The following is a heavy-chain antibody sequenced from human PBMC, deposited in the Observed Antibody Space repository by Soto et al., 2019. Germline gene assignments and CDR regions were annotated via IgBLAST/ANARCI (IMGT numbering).Heavy chain of an antibody. Sequence: QVQLVQSGAEVKKPGASVRVSCKASGYTLTSYGITWVRQAPGQGLEWMGWISAYNGKTDYAQKFQGRVTMTTDTSTSTAYMELRSLRPDDTAVYYCARYDYIYYMDVWGKWTTVTVSS. CDR3: ARYDYIYYMDV. CDR1: GYTLTSYG. CDR2: ISAYNGKT. J-gene: IGHJ6*03. V-gene: IGHV1-18*01. D-gene: IGHD3-16*01.